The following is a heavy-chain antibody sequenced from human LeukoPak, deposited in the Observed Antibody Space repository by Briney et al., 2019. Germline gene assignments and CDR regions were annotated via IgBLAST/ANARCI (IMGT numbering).Heavy chain of an antibody. CDR3: ARGNGGSGSYYPFNY. J-gene: IGHJ4*02. CDR1: GGSISSSSYY. CDR2: IYYSGST. V-gene: IGHV4-39*07. D-gene: IGHD3-10*01. Sequence: SETLSLTCTVSGGSISSSSYYWGWIRQPPGKGLEWIGSIYYSGSTYYHPSLKSRVTISVDTSKNQFSLKLSSVTAADTAVYYCARGNGGSGSYYPFNYWGQGALVTVSS.